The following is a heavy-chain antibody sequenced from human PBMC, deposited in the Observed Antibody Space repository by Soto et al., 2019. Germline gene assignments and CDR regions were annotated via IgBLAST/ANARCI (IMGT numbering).Heavy chain of an antibody. D-gene: IGHD4-17*01. CDR3: ARSISGDHPLDY. V-gene: IGHV3-48*03. CDR1: EFTFSFYG. CDR2: ISGGASTI. Sequence: PGGSLRLSCTASEFTFSFYGMNWVRQAPEKGLEWVSYISGGASTIYYADSVKGRFTISRDNAKNSLYLQMNSLRVDDTAVYYCARSISGDHPLDYWGQGTLVTVSS. J-gene: IGHJ4*02.